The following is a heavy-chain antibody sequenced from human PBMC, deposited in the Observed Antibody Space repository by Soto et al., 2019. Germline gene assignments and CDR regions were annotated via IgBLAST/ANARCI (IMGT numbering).Heavy chain of an antibody. D-gene: IGHD6-19*01. Sequence: GGSLRLSCAVSGFTVSSNHVSWVRQAPGKGLEWVSVIYGGGTYYADSVRARFTISRDNSRNTVYLQMDSLGAEDTAVYYCAKVSRSLGPGGSGNDYWGKGTLGTVSS. CDR3: AKVSRSLGPGGSGNDY. CDR2: IYGGGT. V-gene: IGHV3-66*01. J-gene: IGHJ4*02. CDR1: GFTVSSNH.